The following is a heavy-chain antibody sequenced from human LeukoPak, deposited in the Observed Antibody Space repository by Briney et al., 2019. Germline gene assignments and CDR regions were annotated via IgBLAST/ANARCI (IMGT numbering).Heavy chain of an antibody. Sequence: SETLSLTCTVSGGSISSYYWSWIRQPPGKGLEWIGYIYYSGSTNYNPSLKSRVTISVDTSKNQFSLKLSSVTAADTAMYYCARHKGYSGYDFDYWGQGTLVTVSS. V-gene: IGHV4-59*08. CDR3: ARHKGYSGYDFDY. J-gene: IGHJ4*02. D-gene: IGHD5-12*01. CDR1: GGSISSYY. CDR2: IYYSGST.